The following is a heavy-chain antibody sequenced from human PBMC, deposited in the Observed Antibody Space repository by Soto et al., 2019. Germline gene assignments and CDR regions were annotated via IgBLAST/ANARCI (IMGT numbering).Heavy chain of an antibody. Sequence: GGSLRLSCTASGFTISSNYMSWVRQAPGKGLEWVSVIYSGGSTFYADSVKGRFTISRDNAKNTLYLQMNSLRAEDTAVYYCARDLQATGVGWFVPWGQGTLVNVSS. J-gene: IGHJ5*02. CDR1: GFTISSNY. CDR3: ARDLQATGVGWFVP. D-gene: IGHD4-4*01. V-gene: IGHV3-53*01. CDR2: IYSGGST.